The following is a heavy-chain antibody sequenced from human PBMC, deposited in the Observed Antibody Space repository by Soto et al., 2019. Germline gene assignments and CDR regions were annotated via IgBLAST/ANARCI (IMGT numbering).Heavy chain of an antibody. CDR1: GYTFANYG. V-gene: IGHV1-3*01. CDR3: ARTGHSGSYDF. D-gene: IGHD1-26*01. Sequence: ASVKVSCKASGYTFANYGIHWVRQAPGQRLEWMGWTNAGDGGTKYSENFQGRVTITRDTSASTVYLGLSSLSLEDTASFYCARTGHSGSYDFWG. CDR2: TNAGDGGT. J-gene: IGHJ5*01.